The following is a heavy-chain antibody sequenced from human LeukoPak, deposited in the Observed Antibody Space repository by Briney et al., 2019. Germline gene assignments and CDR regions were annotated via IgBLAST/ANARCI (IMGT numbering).Heavy chain of an antibody. CDR2: INPSGGST. Sequence: GASVKVSCKASGYTFTSYYMHWVRQAPGQGLEWMGVINPSGGSTSYAQKFQGRVAMTRDMSTSTVYMELSSLRSEDTAVYYCARCGDYDRVMGYYYYMDVWGKGTTVTVSS. CDR1: GYTFTSYY. CDR3: ARCGDYDRVMGYYYYMDV. J-gene: IGHJ6*03. V-gene: IGHV1-46*01. D-gene: IGHD2-21*02.